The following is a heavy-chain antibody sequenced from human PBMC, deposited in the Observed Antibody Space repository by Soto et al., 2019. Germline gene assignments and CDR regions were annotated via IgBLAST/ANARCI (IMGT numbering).Heavy chain of an antibody. V-gene: IGHV4-4*07. Sequence: PPDTLSLTCSVSVGSIRSYYWSWIRQPAGKALEWIGRIYTSGTTNYNPSLKSRATILVDTSKNQFSLKLSSVTAADTAVYYCAREGASGFGMDVWGQGTTVTVSS. CDR3: AREGASGFGMDV. J-gene: IGHJ6*02. CDR1: VGSIRSYY. D-gene: IGHD1-26*01. CDR2: IYTSGTT.